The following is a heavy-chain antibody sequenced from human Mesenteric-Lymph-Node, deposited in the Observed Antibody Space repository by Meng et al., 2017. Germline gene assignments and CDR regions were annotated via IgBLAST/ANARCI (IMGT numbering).Heavy chain of an antibody. CDR1: GYTFTSYG. CDR3: ARGGPNDFWSGYLDY. CDR2: ISAYNGNT. Sequence: QVQLGQAGAEVKKPGGSVKATCKASGYTFTSYGISWVRQAPGQGLEWMGWISAYNGNTNYAQKLQGRVTMTTDTSTSTAYMELRSLRSDDTAVYYCARGGPNDFWSGYLDYWGQGTLVTVSS. J-gene: IGHJ4*02. D-gene: IGHD3-3*01. V-gene: IGHV1-18*01.